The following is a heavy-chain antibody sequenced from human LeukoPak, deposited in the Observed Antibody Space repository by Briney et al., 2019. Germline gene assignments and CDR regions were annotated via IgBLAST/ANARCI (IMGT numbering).Heavy chain of an antibody. CDR3: TGEFLGDYYMDV. V-gene: IGHV3-73*01. Sequence: GGSLTLSCAASGFTFSGSAMHWVRQASGKGLEWVGRIRSKANSYATAYAASVKGRFTISRDDSKNTAYLQMNSLKTEDTAVYYCTGEFLGDYYMDVWGKGTTVTISS. D-gene: IGHD3-10*01. CDR1: GFTFSGSA. J-gene: IGHJ6*03. CDR2: IRSKANSYAT.